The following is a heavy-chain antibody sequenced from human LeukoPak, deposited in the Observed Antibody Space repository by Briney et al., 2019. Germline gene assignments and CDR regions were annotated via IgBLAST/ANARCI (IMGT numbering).Heavy chain of an antibody. Sequence: PGGSLRLSCAASGFTFSSYAMSWVRQAPGKGLEWVSAISGSGGSTYYADSVKGRFTISRDNFKNTLYLQMNSLRAEDTAVYYCAKEVRNYDSWSGYRPPYYYGMDFWGQGTTVTVSS. CDR1: GFTFSSYA. V-gene: IGHV3-23*01. CDR3: AKEVRNYDSWSGYRPPYYYGMDF. J-gene: IGHJ6*02. D-gene: IGHD3-3*01. CDR2: ISGSGGST.